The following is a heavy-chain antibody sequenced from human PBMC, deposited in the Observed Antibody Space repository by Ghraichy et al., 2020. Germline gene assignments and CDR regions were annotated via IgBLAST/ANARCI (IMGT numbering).Heavy chain of an antibody. Sequence: SETLSLTCTVSGGSISSGGYYWSWIRQHPGKGLEWIGYIYYSGSTYYNPSLKSRVTISVDTSKNQFSLKLSSVTAADTAVYYCARDRGWPHYFDYWGQGTLVTVSS. J-gene: IGHJ4*02. CDR2: IYYSGST. CDR3: ARDRGWPHYFDY. CDR1: GGSISSGGYY. V-gene: IGHV4-31*03.